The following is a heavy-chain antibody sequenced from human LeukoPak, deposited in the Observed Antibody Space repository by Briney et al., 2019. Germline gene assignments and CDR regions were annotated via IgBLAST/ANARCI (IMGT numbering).Heavy chain of an antibody. CDR3: ARDLSWGRPTY. V-gene: IGHV3-7*03. J-gene: IGHJ4*02. CDR1: GFTFSNDW. CDR2: IKQDGSEK. Sequence: PGGSLRLSCAASGFTFSNDWMSWVRQAPGKGLEWVANIKQDGSEKYYVDSVKGRFTISRDNAKNSLYLQMNSLRAEATAVYYCARDLSWGRPTYWGQGTLVTVSS. D-gene: IGHD3-16*01.